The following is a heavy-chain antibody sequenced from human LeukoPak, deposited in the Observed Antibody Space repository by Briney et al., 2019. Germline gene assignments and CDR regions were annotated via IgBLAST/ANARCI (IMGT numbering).Heavy chain of an antibody. CDR2: IYYSAST. Sequence: SETLSLTCTVSRGSIRSSSYYWGWIRQPPGKGLEWIGSIYYSASTYYNPSLKRRVTISVDTSKNQFCLKLSSATAADTAVYYCARKGLAAAGPMYNWFDPWGQGTLVTVSS. D-gene: IGHD6-13*01. J-gene: IGHJ5*02. CDR1: RGSIRSSSYY. CDR3: ARKGLAAAGPMYNWFDP. V-gene: IGHV4-39*07.